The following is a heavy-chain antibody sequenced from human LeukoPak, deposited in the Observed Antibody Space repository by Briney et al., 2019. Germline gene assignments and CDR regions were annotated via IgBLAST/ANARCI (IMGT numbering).Heavy chain of an antibody. Sequence: GGSLRLSCAASGFTFDDYAMHWVRQAPGKGLEWVSGISWNSGRIAYADSVKGRFTISRDNAKNSLYLQMNSLRPEDTALYYCARSYGSGTYEYGMDVWGLGTTVTVSS. CDR2: ISWNSGRI. D-gene: IGHD3-10*01. CDR3: ARSYGSGTYEYGMDV. CDR1: GFTFDDYA. J-gene: IGHJ6*02. V-gene: IGHV3-9*01.